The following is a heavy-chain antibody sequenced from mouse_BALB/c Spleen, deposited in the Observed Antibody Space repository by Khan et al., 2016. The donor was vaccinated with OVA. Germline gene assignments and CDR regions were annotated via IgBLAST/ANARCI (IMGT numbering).Heavy chain of an antibody. D-gene: IGHD2-10*01. V-gene: IGHV9-3-1*01. CDR2: INTYTGEP. CDR3: ARPPYFSYAMDN. CDR1: GHTFTNFG. J-gene: IGHJ4*01. Sequence: QVQLKQSGPELKKPGETVKISCKASGHTFTNFGMTWVKQAPGKGLKWMGWINTYTGEPTYADDFNGRFAFSLEASASTAYLQINNLTNEDTATYFCARPPYFSYAMDNWGQGTSVTVSS.